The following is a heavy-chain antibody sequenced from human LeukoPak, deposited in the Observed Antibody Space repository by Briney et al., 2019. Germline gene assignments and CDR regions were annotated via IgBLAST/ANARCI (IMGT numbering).Heavy chain of an antibody. CDR3: AHQQLGSSEFDY. V-gene: IGHV1-69*13. D-gene: IGHD6-13*01. CDR1: GGTFSSYA. J-gene: IGHJ4*02. Sequence: SVNVSFKASGGTFSSYAISWVRQAPGQGLEWMGGIIPIFGTANYAQKFQGRVTITADESTSTAYMELSSLRSEDTAVYYCAHQQLGSSEFDYWGQGTLVTVSS. CDR2: IIPIFGTA.